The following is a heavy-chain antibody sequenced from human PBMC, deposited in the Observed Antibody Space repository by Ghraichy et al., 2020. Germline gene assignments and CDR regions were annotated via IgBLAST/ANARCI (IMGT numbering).Heavy chain of an antibody. V-gene: IGHV5-51*01. CDR2: IYPGDSDT. CDR3: ARQEGPAAAGISNFDY. Sequence: GESLNISCKGSGYSFTSYWIGWVRQMPGKGLEWMGIIYPGDSDTRYSPSFQGQVTISADKSISTAYLQWSSLKASDTAMYYCARQEGPAAAGISNFDYWGQGTLVTDSS. J-gene: IGHJ4*02. CDR1: GYSFTSYW. D-gene: IGHD6-13*01.